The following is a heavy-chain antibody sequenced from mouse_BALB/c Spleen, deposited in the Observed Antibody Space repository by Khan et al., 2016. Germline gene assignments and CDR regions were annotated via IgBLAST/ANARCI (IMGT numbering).Heavy chain of an antibody. Sequence: VQLQQSGAELVKPGASVKLSCTASGFNIKDTYMHWVKQRPEQGLEWIGRIDPANGNTKYDPKFQGKATITAATSSNTAYLQLSSLTSEDTAVYYCARSPYDYDVGFAYGGQGTLVTVSA. D-gene: IGHD2-4*01. V-gene: IGHV14-3*02. CDR1: GFNIKDTY. CDR2: IDPANGNT. CDR3: ARSPYDYDVGFAY. J-gene: IGHJ3*01.